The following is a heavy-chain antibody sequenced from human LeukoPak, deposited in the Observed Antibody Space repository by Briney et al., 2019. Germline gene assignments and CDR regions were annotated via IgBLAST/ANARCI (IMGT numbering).Heavy chain of an antibody. J-gene: IGHJ4*02. CDR2: ISRTTSYI. V-gene: IGHV3-21*01. CDR1: GFTFSSYT. Sequence: PGGSLRLSCAASGFTFSSYTMNWVRQAPGRGLEWVSSISRTTSYIYYADSVKGRFTISRDNAKNSLYLQMNSLRDEDTAVYYCARDGLHTAHFDYWGQGTLVTVSS. D-gene: IGHD5-18*01. CDR3: ARDGLHTAHFDY.